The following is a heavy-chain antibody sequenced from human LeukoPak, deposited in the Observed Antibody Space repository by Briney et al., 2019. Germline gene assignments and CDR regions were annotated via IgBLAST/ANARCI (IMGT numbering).Heavy chain of an antibody. CDR2: INQGGSA. V-gene: IGHV4-34*01. Sequence: AETLSLTFAVNGGSFSGYHWGWIRQSQGKGLEWIAEINQGGSANYNPSLKSRVAISIEPSKNHFSLNLTSVTAADTAVYYCARSTGRGPWGQGTLVIVSS. CDR3: ARSTGRGP. J-gene: IGHJ5*02. D-gene: IGHD3-10*01. CDR1: GGSFSGYH.